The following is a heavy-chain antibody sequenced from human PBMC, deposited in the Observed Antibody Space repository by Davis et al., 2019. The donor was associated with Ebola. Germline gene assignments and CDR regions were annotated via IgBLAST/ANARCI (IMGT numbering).Heavy chain of an antibody. Sequence: GESLKISCAASGSSFHTYTINWFRQAPGRGLEWLADISTDGSTTFYADSVKGRFTISRDNSKNTLSLQMNSLDTEDTAVYYCAGAVAGTEDFQYWGQGTLVTVSS. D-gene: IGHD6-19*01. CDR1: GSSFHTYT. J-gene: IGHJ4*02. V-gene: IGHV3-30*04. CDR2: ISTDGSTT. CDR3: AGAVAGTEDFQY.